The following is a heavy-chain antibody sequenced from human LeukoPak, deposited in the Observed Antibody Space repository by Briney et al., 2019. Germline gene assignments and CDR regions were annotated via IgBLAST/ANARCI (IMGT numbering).Heavy chain of an antibody. J-gene: IGHJ5*02. CDR1: GFTFSSYS. V-gene: IGHV3-48*01. D-gene: IGHD3-10*01. Sequence: GGSLRLSCAASGFTFSSYSMNWVRQAPGKGLEWVSYISSSSSTIYYADSVKGRFTISRGNAKNSLYLQMNSLRAEDTAVYYCAKSRGVTMVRGDSNWFDPWGQGTLVTVSS. CDR3: AKSRGVTMVRGDSNWFDP. CDR2: ISSSSSTI.